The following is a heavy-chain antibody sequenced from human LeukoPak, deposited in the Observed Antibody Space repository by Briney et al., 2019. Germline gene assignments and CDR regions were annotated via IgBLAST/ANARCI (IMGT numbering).Heavy chain of an antibody. CDR3: ARQVTGRFDY. Sequence: GGSLRLSCAASGFTFSSYEMNWVRQATGKALEWVSYISSSGKTIYYADSVKGRFTISRDNAKSSLYLQMNSLRAEDTAVYYCARQVTGRFDYWGQGTLVTVSS. J-gene: IGHJ4*02. V-gene: IGHV3-48*03. CDR2: ISSSGKTI. D-gene: IGHD4-23*01. CDR1: GFTFSSYE.